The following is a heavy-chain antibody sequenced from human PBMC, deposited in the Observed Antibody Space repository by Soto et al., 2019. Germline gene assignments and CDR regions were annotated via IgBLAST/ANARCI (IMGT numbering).Heavy chain of an antibody. CDR2: INHSGST. CDR3: ARGTPENHDACDI. V-gene: IGHV4-34*01. Sequence: QVQLQQWGAGLLKPSETLSLTCAVYGGSFSGYYWRWIRQPPGKGLEWIVEINHSGSTNYNPSLKRRVTISVDTYKNHFSLKLSSVTAADTAVYYCARGTPENHDACDIWGKGTMVTVSS. CDR1: GGSFSGYY. J-gene: IGHJ3*02.